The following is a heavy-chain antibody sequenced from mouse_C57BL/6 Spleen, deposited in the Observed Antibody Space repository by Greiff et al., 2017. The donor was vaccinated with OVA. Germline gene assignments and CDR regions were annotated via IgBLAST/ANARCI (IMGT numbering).Heavy chain of an antibody. J-gene: IGHJ1*03. D-gene: IGHD2-4*01. V-gene: IGHV1-18*01. Sequence: VQLQQSGPELVKPGASVKIPCKASGYTFTDYNMDWVKQSHGKSLEWIGDINPNNGGTIYNQKFKGKATLTVDKSSSTAYMELRSLTSEDTAVYYGARRGGLRRYFDVWGTGTTVTVSS. CDR2: INPNNGGT. CDR1: GYTFTDYN. CDR3: ARRGGLRRYFDV.